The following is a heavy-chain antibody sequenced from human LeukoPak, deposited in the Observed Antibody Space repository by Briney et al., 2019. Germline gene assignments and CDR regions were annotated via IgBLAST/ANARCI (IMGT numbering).Heavy chain of an antibody. CDR2: ITISSNFI. Sequence: GGSLRLSCAASGFIFREYAMTWVRQAPGKGLEWVSSITISSNFIYYADSVKGRFTISRDNAKSSLFLQMNSLRAEDTAVYFCARDGHGDGFLTGYSYFGMDVWGQGTTVTVSS. V-gene: IGHV3-21*01. CDR3: ARDGHGDGFLTGYSYFGMDV. J-gene: IGHJ6*02. CDR1: GFIFREYA. D-gene: IGHD3-9*01.